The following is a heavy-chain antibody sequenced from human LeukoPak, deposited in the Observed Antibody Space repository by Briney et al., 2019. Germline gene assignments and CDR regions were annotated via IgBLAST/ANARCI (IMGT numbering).Heavy chain of an antibody. CDR1: GSTFSSYS. Sequence: GGSLRLSCAASGSTFSSYSMSWVRQAPGKGLEWVSSISSSSSYIYYADSVKGRFTISRDNAKNSLYLQMNSLRAEDTAVYYCARGYYYDSRVLDYWGQGTLVTVSS. V-gene: IGHV3-21*01. D-gene: IGHD3-22*01. J-gene: IGHJ4*02. CDR2: ISSSSSYI. CDR3: ARGYYYDSRVLDY.